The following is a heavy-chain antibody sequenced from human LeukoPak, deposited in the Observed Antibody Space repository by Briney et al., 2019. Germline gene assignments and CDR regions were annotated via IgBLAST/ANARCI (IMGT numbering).Heavy chain of an antibody. Sequence: PGGSLRLSCAASGFTFSSYSMNWVRQAPGKGLEWVSAISSSSSYIYYADSVKGRFTISRDNAKNSLYLQMNSLRAEDTAVYYCAIEPDIVVVPAAMIDYWGQGTLVTVSS. CDR1: GFTFSSYS. CDR2: ISSSSSYI. V-gene: IGHV3-21*01. D-gene: IGHD2-2*01. CDR3: AIEPDIVVVPAAMIDY. J-gene: IGHJ4*02.